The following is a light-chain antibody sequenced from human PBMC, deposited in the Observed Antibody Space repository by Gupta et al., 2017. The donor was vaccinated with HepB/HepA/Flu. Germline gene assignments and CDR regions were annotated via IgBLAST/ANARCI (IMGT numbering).Light chain of an antibody. J-gene: IGLJ2*01. CDR1: TPNIGFNY. V-gene: IGLV1-47*01. CDR2: RNN. Sequence: QSVLTQPPSASGTPGQRVTISCSGSTPNIGFNYRSWYQQVPGTAPKVLIYRNNQRPSGVPDRFSGSKSGTSGALAISGLRSEDEADYYCAAWDDSLSGWIFGGGTKVTVL. CDR3: AAWDDSLSGWI.